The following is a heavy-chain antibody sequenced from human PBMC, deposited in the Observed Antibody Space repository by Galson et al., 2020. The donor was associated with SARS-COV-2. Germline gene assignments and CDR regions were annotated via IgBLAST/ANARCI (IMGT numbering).Heavy chain of an antibody. CDR3: TATRAY. CDR2: FNSDWNNT. Sequence: GESLKISFAASGFTFSSYWMHWVRQAPGEGLVWVSRFNSDWNNTSYADSVKGRFTISRDNAKNTLDLQMNSLRAEDTAGYYCTATRAYWGPGTHVTVSS. D-gene: IGHD1-26*01. CDR1: GFTFSSYW. J-gene: IGHJ4*02. V-gene: IGHV3-74*01.